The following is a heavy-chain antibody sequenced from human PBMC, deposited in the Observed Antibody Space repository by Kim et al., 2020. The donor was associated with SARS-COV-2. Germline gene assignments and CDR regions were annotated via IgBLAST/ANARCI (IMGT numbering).Heavy chain of an antibody. CDR3: VACSRSCRCWDYEG. Sequence: ASVKVSCKASGNSFTGYCMHWVRQAPGQGLEWMGWINTKTGGPDYAQKFQGRLAITRDTSISTAYLEMSSLKSDDTAVYFCVACSRSCRCWDYEGWGQGT. V-gene: IGHV1-2*02. J-gene: IGHJ4*03. CDR2: INTKTGGP. CDR1: GNSFTGYC. D-gene: IGHD2-15*01.